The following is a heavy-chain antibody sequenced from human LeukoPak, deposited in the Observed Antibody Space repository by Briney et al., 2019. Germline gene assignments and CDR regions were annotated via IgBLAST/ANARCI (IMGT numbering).Heavy chain of an antibody. J-gene: IGHJ4*02. V-gene: IGHV4-59*08. CDR2: ISYRGST. D-gene: IGHD5-24*01. CDR1: GGSLRTYD. Sequence: SETLSLTCTVPGGSLRTYDWSWIRQPPGKGLDYSAYISYRGSTNYNPSLKSRVIISVDTSKNHFSLKLNSVTAADTAVYYCARRTAIIPGGFDYWGQGTLVTVSS. CDR3: ARRTAIIPGGFDY.